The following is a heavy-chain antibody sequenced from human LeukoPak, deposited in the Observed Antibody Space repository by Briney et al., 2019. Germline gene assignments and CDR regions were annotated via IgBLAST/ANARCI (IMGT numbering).Heavy chain of an antibody. Sequence: PGRSLRLSCAASGFIFSSNAMNWVRQAPGKGLEWVAGISYDGSNKYYADSVKGRFTISRDNSKNTLYLQMNSLRAEDTAMYYCVRDRDKAYYYYYGLDVWGQGTTVTVSS. CDR2: ISYDGSNK. J-gene: IGHJ6*02. D-gene: IGHD5-24*01. CDR1: GFIFSSNA. V-gene: IGHV3-30-3*01. CDR3: VRDRDKAYYYYYGLDV.